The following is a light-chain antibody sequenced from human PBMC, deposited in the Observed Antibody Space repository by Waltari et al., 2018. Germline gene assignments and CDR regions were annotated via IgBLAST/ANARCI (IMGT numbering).Light chain of an antibody. J-gene: IGLJ1*01. Sequence: QSALTQPASVSGSPGLSITIPCTGTSSHVGSYNLVSWYQQHPGKAPQLMIYEVSKRPSGVSNRFSGSKSGNTASLTISGLQAEDEADYYCCSYAGSIHHVFGTGTKVTVL. V-gene: IGLV2-23*02. CDR1: SSHVGSYNL. CDR2: EVS. CDR3: CSYAGSIHHV.